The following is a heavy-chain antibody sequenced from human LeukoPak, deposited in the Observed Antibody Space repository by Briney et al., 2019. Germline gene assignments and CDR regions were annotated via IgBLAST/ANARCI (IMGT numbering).Heavy chain of an antibody. D-gene: IGHD3-22*01. CDR2: INHSGST. Sequence: ETLSLTCAVYGGSFSGYYWSWIRPPPGKGLEWIGEINHSGSTNYNPSLKSRVTISVDTSKNQFSLRLSSVTAADTAVYYCARDSSYDSSGYYPENRYFDYWGQGTLVTVSS. V-gene: IGHV4-34*01. CDR3: ARDSSYDSSGYYPENRYFDY. J-gene: IGHJ4*02. CDR1: GGSFSGYY.